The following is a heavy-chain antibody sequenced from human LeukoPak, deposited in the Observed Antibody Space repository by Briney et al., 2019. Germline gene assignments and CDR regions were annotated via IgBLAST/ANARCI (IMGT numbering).Heavy chain of an antibody. V-gene: IGHV1-69*04. D-gene: IGHD6-13*01. CDR1: GGTFSSYA. CDR2: IIPILGIA. CDR3: ARVGGIAAAALFDY. Sequence: SVKVSCKASGGTFSSYAISWVRQAPGQGLEWMGRIIPILGIANYAQKFQGRVTITADKSTSTAYMELSSLRSEDTAVYYCARVGGIAAAALFDYWGQGTLVTVSS. J-gene: IGHJ4*02.